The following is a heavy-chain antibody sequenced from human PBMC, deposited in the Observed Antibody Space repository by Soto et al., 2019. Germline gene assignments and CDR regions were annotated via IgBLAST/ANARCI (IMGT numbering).Heavy chain of an antibody. CDR3: ARVYCSSTSCSRYYYYYMDV. J-gene: IGHJ6*03. D-gene: IGHD2-2*01. Sequence: SETLSPTYAFSGRSFSVYYWSRIRQPPGKGLEWIGEINHSGSTNYNPSLKSRVTISVDTSKNQFSLKLSSVTAADTAVYYCARVYCSSTSCSRYYYYYMDVWGKGTTVT. V-gene: IGHV4-34*01. CDR2: INHSGST. CDR1: GRSFSVYY.